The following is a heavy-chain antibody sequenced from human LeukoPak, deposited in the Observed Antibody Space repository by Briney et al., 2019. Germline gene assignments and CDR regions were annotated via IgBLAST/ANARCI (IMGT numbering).Heavy chain of an antibody. V-gene: IGHV3-23*01. D-gene: IGHD1-7*01. CDR3: AKDPPNYPTTVDDAFDI. J-gene: IGHJ3*02. CDR2: ISGSGGST. CDR1: GFTFSSYA. Sequence: PGGSLRLSCAASGFTFSSYAMSWVRQAPGKGLEWVSAISGSGGSTYYADSVKGRFTISRDNSKNTLYLQMNSLRAEDTAVYYCAKDPPNYPTTVDDAFDIWGQGTVVTVSS.